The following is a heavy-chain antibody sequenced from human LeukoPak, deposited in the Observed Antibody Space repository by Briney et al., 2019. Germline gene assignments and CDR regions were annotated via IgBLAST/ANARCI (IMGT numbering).Heavy chain of an antibody. CDR2: IKQDGSEK. CDR1: GSTFSSYW. J-gene: IGHJ6*02. D-gene: IGHD6-19*01. Sequence: PGGSLRLSCAASGSTFSSYWMSWVRQAPGKGLEWVANIKQDGSEKYYGDSVKGRFTISRDNAKNSLYLQMNSLRAEDTAVYYCAREHSSGWYWAYYYGMDVWGQGTTVTVSS. CDR3: AREHSSGWYWAYYYGMDV. V-gene: IGHV3-7*01.